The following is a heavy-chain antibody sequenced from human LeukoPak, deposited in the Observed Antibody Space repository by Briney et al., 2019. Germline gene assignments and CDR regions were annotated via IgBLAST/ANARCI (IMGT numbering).Heavy chain of an antibody. CDR1: GFTFSSYE. V-gene: IGHV3-48*03. J-gene: IGHJ4*02. D-gene: IGHD2/OR15-2a*01. CDR2: ITGSGDSI. CDR3: ARERTTIVSGTTIGAY. Sequence: GGSLRLSCSASGFTFSSYEMNWVRQAPGKGLEWISYITGSGDSIYSADSVKGRFTISRDNAKNSLFLQMNSLTADDTAVYYCARERTTIVSGTTIGAYWGQGTLVTVSS.